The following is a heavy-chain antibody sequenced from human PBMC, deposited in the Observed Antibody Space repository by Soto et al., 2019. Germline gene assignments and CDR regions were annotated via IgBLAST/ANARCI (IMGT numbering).Heavy chain of an antibody. CDR1: GGTFSSYT. V-gene: IGHV1-69*02. Sequence: AASVKVSCKASGGTFSSYTISWVRQAPGQGLEWMGRIIPILGIANYAQKFQGRVTITADKSTSTAYMELSSLRSEDTAVYYCARGRHVLRYFDWLRPFDYWGQGTLVTVSS. D-gene: IGHD3-9*01. J-gene: IGHJ4*02. CDR3: ARGRHVLRYFDWLRPFDY. CDR2: IIPILGIA.